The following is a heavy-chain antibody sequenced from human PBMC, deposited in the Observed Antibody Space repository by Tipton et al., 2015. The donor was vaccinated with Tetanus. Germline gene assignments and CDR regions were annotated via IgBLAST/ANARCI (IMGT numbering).Heavy chain of an antibody. V-gene: IGHV4-59*01. D-gene: IGHD5-18*01. J-gene: IGHJ4*02. CDR1: GGSMRRYY. CDR3: ARGVDRAKAGPD. CDR2: IYYSGST. Sequence: TLSLTCTVSGGSMRRYYWSWIRQPPGKGLEWIGYIYYSGSTNYNSSLKSRVTISVDTSKNQFSLKLSSVTAADTAVYYCARGVDRAKAGPDWGQGPLVTVSS.